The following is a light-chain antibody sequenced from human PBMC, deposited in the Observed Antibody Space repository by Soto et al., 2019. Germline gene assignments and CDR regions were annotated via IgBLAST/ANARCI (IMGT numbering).Light chain of an antibody. V-gene: IGKV3-20*01. CDR2: GAS. Sequence: EIVMTQSPASLSVSPGESVTLSCRAQQSTNNYLAWYQQKPGQAPRLLIYGASSRATGIPDRFSGSGSGTDFALTISRLEPEDFAVYYCQQYGSSPRTFGQGTKVDIK. CDR1: QSTNNY. CDR3: QQYGSSPRT. J-gene: IGKJ1*01.